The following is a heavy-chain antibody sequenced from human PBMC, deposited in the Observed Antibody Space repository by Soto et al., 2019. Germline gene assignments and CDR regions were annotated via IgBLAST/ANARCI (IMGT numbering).Heavy chain of an antibody. D-gene: IGHD1-26*01. CDR2: INAYNGNT. CDR3: PGDPVGGTVFAY. J-gene: IGHJ4*02. Sequence: QVQLVQSGAEVKKPGASVKVSCKASGYTFTSYGISWVRQAPGQGLEWMGWINAYNGNTNYAQKFQGRVTMPTHTPTSTAYMELRSLRSDDTAVYYWPGDPVGGTVFAYWGQGTLVTVSS. V-gene: IGHV1-18*01. CDR1: GYTFTSYG.